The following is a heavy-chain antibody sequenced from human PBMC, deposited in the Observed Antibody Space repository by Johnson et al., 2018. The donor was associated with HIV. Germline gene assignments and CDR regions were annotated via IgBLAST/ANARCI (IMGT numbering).Heavy chain of an antibody. V-gene: IGHV3-43*01. J-gene: IGHJ3*02. CDR3: ARGRCYYRFDAFDI. Sequence: VQLVESGGGLVQPGRSLRLSCAASGFTFDDYTMHWVRQAPGKGLEWVSLITWDGGSTYYADSVKGRFTTSRDNAKNSLYLQMNSLRAEDTAVYYCARGRCYYRFDAFDIWGQGTMVTVSS. CDR1: GFTFDDYT. CDR2: ITWDGGST. D-gene: IGHD3-22*01.